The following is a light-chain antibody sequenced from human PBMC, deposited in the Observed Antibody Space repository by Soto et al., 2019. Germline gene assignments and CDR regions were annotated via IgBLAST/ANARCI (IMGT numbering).Light chain of an antibody. Sequence: QSVLTQPASVSGSPGQSITISCTGTSSDVGGYNYVSWYQQHPGKAPKLMIYEVSNRPSGVSHRFSASKSGNTASLTISGLQADDEAHYYCCSHAGRGTVIFGGGTKLTVL. J-gene: IGLJ2*01. CDR3: CSHAGRGTVI. V-gene: IGLV2-23*02. CDR2: EVS. CDR1: SSDVGGYNY.